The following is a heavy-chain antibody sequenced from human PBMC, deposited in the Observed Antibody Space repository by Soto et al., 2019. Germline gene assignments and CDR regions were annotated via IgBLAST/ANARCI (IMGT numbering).Heavy chain of an antibody. CDR1: GYRDRDDG. D-gene: IGHD3-3*01. CDR3: ARDLVSGSAFWRAYNGGYFDY. V-gene: IGHV1-18*01. Sequence: SVNGAFKASGYRDRDDGITRVRRTPTQGRECMAWLSHYNGNTNYAPNFQGRVTITTATSTSTAYMELRSLTYEDTAMYYCARDLVSGSAFWRAYNGGYFDYWGQGPLVTVS. CDR2: LSHYNGNT. J-gene: IGHJ4*02.